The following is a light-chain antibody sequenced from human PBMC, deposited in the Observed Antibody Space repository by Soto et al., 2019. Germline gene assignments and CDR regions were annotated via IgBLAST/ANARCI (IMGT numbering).Light chain of an antibody. Sequence: EIVLTQSPGTLSLSPGERSTLTCRASQSVSNNFLAWYQQKSGQAPRLLIYDASTRATGISDRFSGSGSGTDFTLTISRLEPEDFAVYYCQQYGRSPLTFGPGTKVDIK. CDR1: QSVSNNF. CDR3: QQYGRSPLT. J-gene: IGKJ3*01. CDR2: DAS. V-gene: IGKV3-20*01.